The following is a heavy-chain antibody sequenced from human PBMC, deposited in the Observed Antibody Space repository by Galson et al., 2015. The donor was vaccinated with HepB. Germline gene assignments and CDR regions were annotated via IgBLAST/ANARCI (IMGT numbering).Heavy chain of an antibody. V-gene: IGHV1-46*01. D-gene: IGHD2-15*01. CDR2: INPSGGST. J-gene: IGHJ6*02. CDR3: ARGGCNGGSCQVGGGMDV. CDR1: GYTFTSYY. Sequence: SVKVSCKASGYTFTSYYMHWVRQAPGQGLEWMGIINPSGGSTSYAQKFQGRVTMTRDTSTSTVYMELSSLRSEDTAVYYCARGGCNGGSCQVGGGMDVWGQGTTVTVSS.